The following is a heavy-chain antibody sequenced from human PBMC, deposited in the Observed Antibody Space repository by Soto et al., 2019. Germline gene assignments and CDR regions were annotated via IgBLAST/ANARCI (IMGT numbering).Heavy chain of an antibody. Sequence: QVQLVEPGGGVVQPGRSLRLSCAASGFTFRGYAMHWVRQAPGKGLEWVAVISYDGSNKYYADSVKGRITISRDNSKNTVYLQMNSLRTEDTAVYYCARDLYYHDSSGYYQIDIWGQGTMVTVSS. CDR2: ISYDGSNK. J-gene: IGHJ3*02. CDR1: GFTFRGYA. V-gene: IGHV3-30-3*01. D-gene: IGHD3-22*01. CDR3: ARDLYYHDSSGYYQIDI.